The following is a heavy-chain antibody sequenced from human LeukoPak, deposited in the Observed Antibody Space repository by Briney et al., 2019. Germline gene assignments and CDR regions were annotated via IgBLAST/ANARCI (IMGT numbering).Heavy chain of an antibody. J-gene: IGHJ4*02. D-gene: IGHD1-1*01. V-gene: IGHV4-4*07. CDR2: IYTSGST. CDR1: GGSISNYY. Sequence: SETLSLTCTVSGGSISNYYWNWIRQPAGKGLEWIGRIYTSGSTDYNPSLKSRVTMSVDTSKNQFSLKLSSLTAADTAVYYCARDLAGTMTSDYWGQGTLVTVSS. CDR3: ARDLAGTMTSDY.